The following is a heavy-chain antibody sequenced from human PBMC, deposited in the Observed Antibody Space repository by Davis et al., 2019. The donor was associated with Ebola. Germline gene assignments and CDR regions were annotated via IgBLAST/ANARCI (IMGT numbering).Heavy chain of an antibody. D-gene: IGHD4-17*01. J-gene: IGHJ4*02. CDR1: GFTFSSYW. Sequence: GESLKISRAASGFTFSSYWMHWVRQAPGKGLVWVSRINSDGSSTSYADSVKGRFTISRDNAKNTLYLQMNSLRAEDTAVYYCARAGLSLTTVTLEYWGQGTLVTVSS. CDR2: INSDGSST. V-gene: IGHV3-74*01. CDR3: ARAGLSLTTVTLEY.